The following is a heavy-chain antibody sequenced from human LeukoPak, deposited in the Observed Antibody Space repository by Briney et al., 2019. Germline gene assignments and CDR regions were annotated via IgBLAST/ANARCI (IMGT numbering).Heavy chain of an antibody. Sequence: GGSLRLSCAASGFTFSSYEMNWVRQAPGKGLEWVSYISSSGSAIYYADSVKGRFTISRDNAKNSLYLQMNSLRAEDTAVYYCARSPTGSGWYYFDYWGQGTLVTVSS. CDR3: ARSPTGSGWYYFDY. V-gene: IGHV3-48*03. J-gene: IGHJ4*02. CDR2: ISSSGSAI. CDR1: GFTFSSYE. D-gene: IGHD6-19*01.